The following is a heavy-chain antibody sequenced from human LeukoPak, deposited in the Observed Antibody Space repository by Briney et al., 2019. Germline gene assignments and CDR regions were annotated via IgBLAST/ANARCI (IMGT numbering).Heavy chain of an antibody. CDR1: GFTFSSYG. Sequence: GGSLRLSCAASGFTFSSYGMHWVRQAPGKGLEWVAFIRYDGSNKYYGDSVKGRFTISRDNSKNTLYLQMSSLRAEDTAVYYCAKMDGRIVGAEDYWGPGTLVTVSS. CDR3: AKMDGRIVGAEDY. J-gene: IGHJ4*02. D-gene: IGHD1-26*01. CDR2: IRYDGSNK. V-gene: IGHV3-30*02.